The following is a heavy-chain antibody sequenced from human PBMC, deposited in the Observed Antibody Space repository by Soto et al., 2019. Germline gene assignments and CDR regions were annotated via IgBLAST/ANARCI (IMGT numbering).Heavy chain of an antibody. CDR3: ARGPSGDKVHY. V-gene: IGHV4-39*01. Sequence: LSLTCTVSGGSITSSSHYWGWIRQPPGKGLECIGNIYYDGNTYYNPSLKSRVTISLDTSKNQFSLRLNSVTAADTAVYYCARGPSGDKVHYWGQGALVTVSS. CDR1: GGSITSSSHY. D-gene: IGHD7-27*01. CDR2: IYYDGNT. J-gene: IGHJ4*02.